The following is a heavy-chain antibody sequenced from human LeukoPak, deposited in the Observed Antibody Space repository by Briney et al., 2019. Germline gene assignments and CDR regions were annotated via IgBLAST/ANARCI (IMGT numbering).Heavy chain of an antibody. D-gene: IGHD3-22*01. J-gene: IGHJ4*02. V-gene: IGHV3-21*01. CDR2: ISSSSSYI. CDR1: GFTFSSYA. Sequence: PGGSLRLSCAGDGFTFSSYAMSWVRQAPGKGLEWVSSISSSSSYIYYADSVNGRFTISRDNAKNSLYLQMSSLRSEDTAVYYCARGPRSSGSSGCDFDYWGQGTLVTVSS. CDR3: ARGPRSSGSSGCDFDY.